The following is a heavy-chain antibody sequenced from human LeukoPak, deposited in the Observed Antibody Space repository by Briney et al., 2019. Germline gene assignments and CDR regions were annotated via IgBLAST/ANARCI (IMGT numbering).Heavy chain of an antibody. V-gene: IGHV4-39*01. CDR2: IYYSGST. J-gene: IGHJ5*02. CDR3: ARIGRDGSGHGDWFDP. D-gene: IGHD3-22*01. CDR1: GGSISSSSYY. Sequence: PSETLSLTCTVSGGSISSSSYYWGWIRQPPGKGLEWIGSIYYSGSTYYNPSLKSRVTISVDTSKNQFSLKLSSVTAADTAVYYCARIGRDGSGHGDWFDPWGQGTLVTVSS.